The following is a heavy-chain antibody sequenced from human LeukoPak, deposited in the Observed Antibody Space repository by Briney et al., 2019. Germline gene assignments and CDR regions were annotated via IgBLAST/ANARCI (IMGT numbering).Heavy chain of an antibody. Sequence: SVKVSCKASGGTFSSYAISWVPQAPGQGLGWIGGIIPIFGTANYAQKFQGRVTITTDESTSTAYMELSSLRSEDTAVYYCAREEPGIAAAGSKGGSWFDPWGQGTLVTVSS. CDR1: GGTFSSYA. CDR3: AREEPGIAAAGSKGGSWFDP. CDR2: IIPIFGTA. V-gene: IGHV1-69*05. J-gene: IGHJ5*02. D-gene: IGHD6-13*01.